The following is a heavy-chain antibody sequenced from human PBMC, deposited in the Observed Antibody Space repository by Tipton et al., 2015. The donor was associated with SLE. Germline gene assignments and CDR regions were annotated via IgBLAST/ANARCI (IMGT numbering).Heavy chain of an antibody. CDR1: GYSISSGYY. CDR3: ARDRDIVLEPVPIPPAFDI. D-gene: IGHD2-8*02. Sequence: TLSLTCTVSGYSISSGYYWGWIRQPPGKGLEYIGSIYHSGSTFYNPSLKSRVTISVDTSKNQFSLKLSSVTAADTAVYFCARDRDIVLEPVPIPPAFDIWGQGTTVTVSS. CDR2: IYHSGST. J-gene: IGHJ3*02. V-gene: IGHV4-38-2*02.